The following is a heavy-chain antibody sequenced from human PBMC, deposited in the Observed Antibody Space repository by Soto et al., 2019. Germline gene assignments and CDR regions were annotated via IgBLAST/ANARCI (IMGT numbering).Heavy chain of an antibody. J-gene: IGHJ4*01. D-gene: IGHD4-17*01. CDR2: IYYSGTT. CDR1: GGSMIAYY. Sequence: SETLSLTCTVSGGSMIAYYWSWIRQPPGTGLEWIGYIYYSGTTNYNPSLKSRVTMSLDTSTSQFSLKLSSVTAADTAVYYCARRPRYGDYGIDYWGQGTLVTVSS. CDR3: ARRPRYGDYGIDY. V-gene: IGHV4-59*01.